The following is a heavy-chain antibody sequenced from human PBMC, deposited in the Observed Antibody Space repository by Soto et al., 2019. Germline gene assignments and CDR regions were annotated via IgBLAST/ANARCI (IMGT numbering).Heavy chain of an antibody. Sequence: SETLSLTCTVSGGSISSGGYYWSWIRQHPGKGLEWIGYIYYSGSTYYNPSLKSRVTISVDTSKNQFSLKLSSVTAADTAVYYCARWDTAMVFFDYWGQGTLVTVSS. V-gene: IGHV4-31*03. CDR1: GGSISSGGYY. J-gene: IGHJ4*02. CDR2: IYYSGST. D-gene: IGHD5-18*01. CDR3: ARWDTAMVFFDY.